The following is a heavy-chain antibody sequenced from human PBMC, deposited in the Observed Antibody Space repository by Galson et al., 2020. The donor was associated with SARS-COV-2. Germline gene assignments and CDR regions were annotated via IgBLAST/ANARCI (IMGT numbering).Heavy chain of an antibody. CDR3: TRDGSGGGSDI. CDR2: ISHDGKIQ. Sequence: GGSLRLSCAASGFTFTNYAMHWVRQAPGKGLEWLTVISHDGKIQVYADSVKGRFTISRDNSGNMVFLQIVSLRPDDTALYYCTRDGSGGGSDIWGQGTMVTVSS. CDR1: GFTFTNYA. V-gene: IGHV3-30*04. J-gene: IGHJ3*02. D-gene: IGHD3-16*01.